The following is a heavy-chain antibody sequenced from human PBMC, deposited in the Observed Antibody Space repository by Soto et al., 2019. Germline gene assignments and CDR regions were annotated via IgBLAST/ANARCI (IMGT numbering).Heavy chain of an antibody. Sequence: SVTLSLTCTVSGGYLSSGGCYWSRLSQPPGKGLEWIGYIYYSGSTYYNPSLKSRVTISVDTSKNQFSLKLSSVTAADTAVYYCARGGSYYRTPVDYWGQGTLVTVSS. D-gene: IGHD1-26*01. CDR3: ARGGSYYRTPVDY. CDR1: GGYLSSGGCY. CDR2: IYYSGST. V-gene: IGHV4-30-4*01. J-gene: IGHJ4*02.